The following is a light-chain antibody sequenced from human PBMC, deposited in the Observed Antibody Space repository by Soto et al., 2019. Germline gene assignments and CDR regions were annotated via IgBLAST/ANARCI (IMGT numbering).Light chain of an antibody. CDR1: QSVSSN. Sequence: EIVMTQSPATLSVSPGERATLSCRAGQSVSSNLAWYQQKPGQAPRLLIYGASTRATGIPARFSGSGSGTEFTLTISSLQSEDFVVYYCQQYNNFWTFGQGTKVEIK. J-gene: IGKJ1*01. CDR2: GAS. CDR3: QQYNNFWT. V-gene: IGKV3-15*01.